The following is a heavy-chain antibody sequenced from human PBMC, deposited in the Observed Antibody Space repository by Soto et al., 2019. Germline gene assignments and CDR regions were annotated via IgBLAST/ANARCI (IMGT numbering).Heavy chain of an antibody. V-gene: IGHV4-61*01. D-gene: IGHD4-17*01. CDR3: ASRTVTPRRFLDY. CDR1: GGSVSSGSYY. J-gene: IGHJ4*02. Sequence: QVQLQESGPGLVKPSETLSLTCTVSGGSVSSGSYYCSWIRQPPGKGLEWIWYIYYSGSTNYNPSLKSRVTISVDTSKNQFSLKLSSVTAADTAVYYCASRTVTPRRFLDYWGQGTLVTVSS. CDR2: IYYSGST.